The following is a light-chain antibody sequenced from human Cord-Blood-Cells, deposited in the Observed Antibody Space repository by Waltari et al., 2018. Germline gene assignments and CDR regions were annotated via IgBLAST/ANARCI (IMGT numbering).Light chain of an antibody. J-gene: IGKJ4*01. Sequence: DIQMTQSPSSLPASVGDRVTITCRASQSISSYLNWYQQKPGKAPKLLIYAASSLQSGVPSRFSGSGSGTDFTITISSLQPEDFATYYCQQSYSTPLTFGGGTKVEIK. CDR2: AAS. CDR3: QQSYSTPLT. V-gene: IGKV1-39*01. CDR1: QSISSY.